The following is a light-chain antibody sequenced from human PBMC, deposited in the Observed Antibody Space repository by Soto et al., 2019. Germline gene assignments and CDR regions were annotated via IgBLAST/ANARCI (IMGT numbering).Light chain of an antibody. CDR3: SSYTSSSTPVV. V-gene: IGLV2-14*01. Sequence: QSALTQPASVSGSPGQSITISCTGTSSDVGGYNYVSWYQQHPGKAPKLMIYDVSNWPSGVSHRFSGSKSGNTASLTISGLQAEDEADYFCSSYTSSSTPVVFGGGTQLTVL. CDR1: SSDVGGYNY. CDR2: DVS. J-gene: IGLJ2*01.